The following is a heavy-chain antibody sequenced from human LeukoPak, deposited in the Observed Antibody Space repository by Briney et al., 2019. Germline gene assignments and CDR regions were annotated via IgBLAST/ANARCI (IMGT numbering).Heavy chain of an antibody. Sequence: GGSLRLSCAASGFTFSSYSMNWVRQAPGKGLEWVSSISSSSSYIYYADSVKGRFTISRDNARNSLYLQMNSLRAEDTAVYYCARASNVDTAMVLAFDIWGQGTMVTVSS. J-gene: IGHJ3*02. D-gene: IGHD5-18*01. CDR1: GFTFSSYS. V-gene: IGHV3-21*01. CDR2: ISSSSSYI. CDR3: ARASNVDTAMVLAFDI.